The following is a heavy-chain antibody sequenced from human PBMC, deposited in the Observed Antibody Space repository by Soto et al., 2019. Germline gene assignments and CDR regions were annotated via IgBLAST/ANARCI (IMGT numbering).Heavy chain of an antibody. D-gene: IGHD3-22*01. Sequence: ASVKVSCKASGYTFTGYYMHWVRQAPGQGLEWMGWINPNSGGTNYAQKFQGWVTMTRDTSISTAYMELSRLRSDDTAVYYCASEGGYDSSGSYYFDYWGQGTLVTVSS. CDR3: ASEGGYDSSGSYYFDY. CDR2: INPNSGGT. J-gene: IGHJ4*02. CDR1: GYTFTGYY. V-gene: IGHV1-2*04.